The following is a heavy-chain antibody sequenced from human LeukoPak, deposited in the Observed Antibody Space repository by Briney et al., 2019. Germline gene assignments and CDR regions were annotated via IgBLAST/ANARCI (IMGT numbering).Heavy chain of an antibody. J-gene: IGHJ4*02. CDR2: IGGGGTE. V-gene: IGHV3-23*01. Sequence: GGSLRLSCAASGFTITTYAVNWVRQAPGKGLEWVSGIGGGGTEYYADSVKGRFIISSDSPRNLFHWQMNSLTVEDTAVYCARAQGALDYWGQGTLVTVSS. CDR3: ARAQGALDY. D-gene: IGHD1-26*01. CDR1: GFTITTYA.